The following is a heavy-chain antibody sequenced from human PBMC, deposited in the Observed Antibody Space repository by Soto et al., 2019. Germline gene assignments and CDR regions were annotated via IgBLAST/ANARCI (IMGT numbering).Heavy chain of an antibody. CDR2: INTYSGNT. V-gene: IGHV1-18*01. Sequence: QVQLVQSGAEVKKPGASVKVSCKASGYTFTGYSVTWVRQAPGQGLEWMGWINTYSGNTNYAQKLQGRVTVTTDTATTTVYLELGSLSSDDTAVYDYAGGLQGATTNYASNWFDPWGQGTLVTVSS. J-gene: IGHJ5*02. CDR1: GYTFTGYS. D-gene: IGHD4-4*01. CDR3: AGGLQGATTNYASNWFDP.